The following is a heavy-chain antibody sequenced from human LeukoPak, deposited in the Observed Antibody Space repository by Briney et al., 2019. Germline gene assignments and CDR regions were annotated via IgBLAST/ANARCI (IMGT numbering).Heavy chain of an antibody. Sequence: SETLSLTCSVSDVSFRNYQWSWIRQPPGKGLEWIGYIYYTGSTNYNPSLKSRVTTSIDTSKNQFSLKLSSVTAADTAVYYCARNLASRYDFWSGYSVLDYWGQGTLVTVSS. CDR2: IYYTGST. V-gene: IGHV4-59*12. CDR1: DVSFRNYQ. D-gene: IGHD3-3*01. J-gene: IGHJ4*02. CDR3: ARNLASRYDFWSGYSVLDY.